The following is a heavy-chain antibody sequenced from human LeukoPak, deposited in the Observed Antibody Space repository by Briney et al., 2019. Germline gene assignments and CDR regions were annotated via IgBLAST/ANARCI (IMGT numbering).Heavy chain of an antibody. CDR1: GFTFSSHSM. D-gene: IGHD4-17*01. CDR2: IYHSGST. CDR3: ARVSHGDYIYYGMDV. Sequence: GSLRLSCAASGFTFSSHSMNWVRQPPGKGLEWIGEIYHSGSTNYNPSLKSRVTISVDKSKNQFSLKLSSVTAADTAVYYCARVSHGDYIYYGMDVWGQGTTVTVSS. J-gene: IGHJ6*02. V-gene: IGHV4-4*02.